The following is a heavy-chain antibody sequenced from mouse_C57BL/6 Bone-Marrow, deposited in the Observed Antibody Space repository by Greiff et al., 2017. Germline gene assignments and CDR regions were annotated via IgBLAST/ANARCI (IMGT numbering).Heavy chain of an antibody. CDR2: IDPSDSYT. Sequence: QVQLQQPGAELVRPGTSVKLSCKASGYTFTSYWMHWVKQRPGQGLEWIGVIDPSDSYTNYNQKFKGKATLTVDTSSSTAYMQLSSRTAEDSAVYYCARGGEHWDAAWFAYWGQGTLVTVSA. CDR3: ARGGEHWDAAWFAY. V-gene: IGHV1-59*01. J-gene: IGHJ3*01. D-gene: IGHD4-1*01. CDR1: GYTFTSYW.